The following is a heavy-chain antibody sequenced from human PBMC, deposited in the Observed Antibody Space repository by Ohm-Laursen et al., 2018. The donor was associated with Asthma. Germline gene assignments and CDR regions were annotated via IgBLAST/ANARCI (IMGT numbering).Heavy chain of an antibody. CDR1: GFTVSSNY. Sequence: SLRLSCTASGFTVSSNYMSWVRQAPGKGLEWVSVIYSGGSTYYADSVKGRFTISRDNSKNTLYLQMNSLRAEDTAVYYCARDSGGWYFDLWGRGTLVTVSS. V-gene: IGHV3-53*01. CDR3: ARDSGGWYFDL. J-gene: IGHJ2*01. CDR2: IYSGGST.